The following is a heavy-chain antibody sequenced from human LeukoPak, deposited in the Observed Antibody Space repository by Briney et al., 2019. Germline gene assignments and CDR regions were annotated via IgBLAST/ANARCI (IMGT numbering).Heavy chain of an antibody. V-gene: IGHV1-46*03. Sequence: ASVNVSCKAFGYGFTSYYIHWVRQAPGQELEWMGIINPSVGGTTYARKFQGRVTMTRDTSTSTVYMELSSLRSEDTAVYYCARHGSGRYYPAEGRVDYWGQGTLVTVSS. J-gene: IGHJ4*02. D-gene: IGHD3-10*01. CDR3: ARHGSGRYYPAEGRVDY. CDR1: GYGFTSYY. CDR2: INPSVGGT.